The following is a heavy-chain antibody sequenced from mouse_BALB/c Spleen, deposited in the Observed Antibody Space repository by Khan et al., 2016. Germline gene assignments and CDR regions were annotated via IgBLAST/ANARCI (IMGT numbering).Heavy chain of an antibody. V-gene: IGHV1-4*01. J-gene: IGHJ2*01. CDR2: IIPNSGYT. Sequence: QVQLQQSGAELARPGASVKMSCKASGYTFTSYTMHWVKQRPGQGLEWIGYIIPNSGYTNYKQKFKDKATLTADKSSSKAYMKLSSLTSEDSAVYYFARERTVVANFDYWGQGTTLTVAS. CDR1: GYTFTSYT. CDR3: ARERTVVANFDY. D-gene: IGHD1-1*01.